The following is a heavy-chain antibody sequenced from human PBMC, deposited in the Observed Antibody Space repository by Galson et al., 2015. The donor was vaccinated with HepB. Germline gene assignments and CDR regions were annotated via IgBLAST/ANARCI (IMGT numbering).Heavy chain of an antibody. CDR2: IIPIFGTA. CDR1: GGTFSSYA. CDR3: ARGGPGGFVLLWFGEKQDYGMDV. D-gene: IGHD3-10*01. J-gene: IGHJ6*02. V-gene: IGHV1-69*06. Sequence: SVTVSCKASGGTFSSYAISWVRQAPGQGLEWMGGIIPIFGTANYAQKFQGRVTITADKSTSTAYMELSSLRSEDTAVYYCARGGPGGFVLLWFGEKQDYGMDVWGQGTTVTVSS.